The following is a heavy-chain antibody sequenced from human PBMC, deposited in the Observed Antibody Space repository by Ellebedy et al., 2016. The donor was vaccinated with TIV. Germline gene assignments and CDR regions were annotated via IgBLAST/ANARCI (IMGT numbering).Heavy chain of an antibody. CDR3: AKIGQYDIIDY. V-gene: IGHV3-23*01. CDR2: VTVSGAIT. D-gene: IGHD3-22*01. J-gene: IGHJ4*02. Sequence: PGGSLRLSCAASGLTFTNYAMSWVRQAPGKGLEWVSTVTVSGAITSYADSVKGRFTISRDNSKNTLYLQMNSLGAEDTAVYYCAKIGQYDIIDYWGQGTLVTVSS. CDR1: GLTFTNYA.